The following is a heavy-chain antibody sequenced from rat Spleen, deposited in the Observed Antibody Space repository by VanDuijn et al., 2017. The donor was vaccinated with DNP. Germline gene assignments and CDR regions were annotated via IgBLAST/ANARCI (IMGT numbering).Heavy chain of an antibody. Sequence: EVQLVESGGGPVQPGRSLKLSCIVSGFIFSNYWMTWIRQAPGKGLEWVASITNTGDSTYYSDSVKGRFTISRDNAKSTLYLQMNSLRSEDTATYYCTSDVYYGFYYDGSYYYADYFDYWGQGVMVTVSS. CDR1: GFIFSNYW. J-gene: IGHJ2*01. D-gene: IGHD1-12*02. V-gene: IGHV5-31*01. CDR3: TSDVYYGFYYDGSYYYADYFDY. CDR2: ITNTGDST.